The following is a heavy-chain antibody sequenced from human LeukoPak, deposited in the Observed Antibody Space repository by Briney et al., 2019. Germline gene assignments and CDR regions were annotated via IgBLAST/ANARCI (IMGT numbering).Heavy chain of an antibody. CDR2: FDPEDGET. Sequence: ASVKVSCKVSGYTLTELSMHWVRQAPGKGLEWMGGFDPEDGETIYAQKFQGRVTMTEDTSTDTAYMELSSLRAEDTAVYYCAKDDILTGYGPGAFDYWGQGTLVTVSS. J-gene: IGHJ4*02. D-gene: IGHD3-9*01. CDR3: AKDDILTGYGPGAFDY. V-gene: IGHV1-24*01. CDR1: GYTLTELS.